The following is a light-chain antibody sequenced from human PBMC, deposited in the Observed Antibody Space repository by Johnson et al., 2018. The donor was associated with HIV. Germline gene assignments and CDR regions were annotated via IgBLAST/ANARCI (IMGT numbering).Light chain of an antibody. V-gene: IGLV1-51*02. Sequence: QSVLTQPPSVSAAPGQKVTISCSGSNSNIGNNYVSWYQQLPGTAPKLLIYEKNKRPSGIPDRFSASKSGTSATLGITGLQTGDEADYYCGTWDSSLIVYVVGTVTKVTFL. CDR3: GTWDSSLIVYV. CDR1: NSNIGNNY. J-gene: IGLJ1*01. CDR2: EKN.